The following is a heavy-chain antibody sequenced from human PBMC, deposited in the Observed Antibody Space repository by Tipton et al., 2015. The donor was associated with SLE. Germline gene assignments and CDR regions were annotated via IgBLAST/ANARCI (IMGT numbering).Heavy chain of an antibody. D-gene: IGHD6-25*01. CDR1: GGSISSGGYY. CDR2: IYTRGST. V-gene: IGHV4-61*02. Sequence: TLSLTCTVSGGSISSGGYYWSWIRPHPGKGLEWIVRIYTRGSTNYNPSPKSRVTISVDTSKNQFSLKLSSVTAADTAVYYCARERVYSSGIDPWGQGTLVTVSS. J-gene: IGHJ5*02. CDR3: ARERVYSSGIDP.